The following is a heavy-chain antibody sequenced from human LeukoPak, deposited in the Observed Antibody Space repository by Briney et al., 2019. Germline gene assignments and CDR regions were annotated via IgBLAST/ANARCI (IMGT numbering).Heavy chain of an antibody. CDR3: ARSLGAAAGRYNYYFDY. V-gene: IGHV4-59*01. D-gene: IGHD6-13*01. CDR2: IYYSGST. CDR1: GRSISSYY. Sequence: KPSETLSLTCTVSGRSISSYYWSWIRQPPGKGLEWIGYIYYSGSTNYNPSLKSRVTISVDTSKNQFSLKLSSVTAADTAVYYCARSLGAAAGRYNYYFDYWGQGTLVTVSS. J-gene: IGHJ4*02.